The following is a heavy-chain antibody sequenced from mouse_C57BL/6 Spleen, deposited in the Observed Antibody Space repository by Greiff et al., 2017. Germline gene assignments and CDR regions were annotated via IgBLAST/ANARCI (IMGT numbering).Heavy chain of an antibody. V-gene: IGHV1-64*01. CDR3: ARGGWDYAYYAMDD. CDR2: IHPNSGST. Sequence: QVQLQQPGAELVKPGASVKLSCKASGYTFTSYWMHWVKQRPGQGLEWIGMIHPNSGSTNYNEKFKSKATLTVDKSSRTAYMQLSSLTSEDSAVYYCARGGWDYAYYAMDDWGQGTSVTVSS. J-gene: IGHJ4*01. CDR1: GYTFTSYW. D-gene: IGHD2-4*01.